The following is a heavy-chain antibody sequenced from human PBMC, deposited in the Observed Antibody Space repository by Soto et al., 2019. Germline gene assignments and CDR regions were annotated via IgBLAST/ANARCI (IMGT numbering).Heavy chain of an antibody. V-gene: IGHV4-59*01. CDR3: ARSLYCTNGVCYTAQTE. CDR1: GRSISSYY. Sequence: ETLALTCTVSGRSISSYYWSWIRQLPGKGLEWIGYIYYSGSTNYNPSLKSRVTISVDTSKNQFSLKLSSVTAADTAVYYCARSLYCTNGVCYTAQTEWGQGTLVTVA. J-gene: IGHJ4*02. D-gene: IGHD2-8*01. CDR2: IYYSGST.